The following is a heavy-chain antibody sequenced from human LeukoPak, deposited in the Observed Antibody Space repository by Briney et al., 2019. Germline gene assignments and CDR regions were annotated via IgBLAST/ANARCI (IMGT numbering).Heavy chain of an antibody. J-gene: IGHJ6*02. CDR2: IYYSGST. V-gene: IGHV4-59*01. CDR1: GGSISSYY. D-gene: IGHD3-9*01. CDR3: ARGAHPLRYFDHYYYYYGMDV. Sequence: PSETLSLTCTVSGGSISSYYWSWIRQPPGKGLEWIGYIYYSGSTNYNPSLKSRVTISVDTSKNQFSLKLSSVTAADTAVYYCARGAHPLRYFDHYYYYYGMDVWGQGTTVTVSS.